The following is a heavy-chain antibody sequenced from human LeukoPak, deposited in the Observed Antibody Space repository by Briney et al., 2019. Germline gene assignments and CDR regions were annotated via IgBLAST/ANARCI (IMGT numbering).Heavy chain of an antibody. J-gene: IGHJ3*02. CDR1: GVTFSSYG. D-gene: IGHD1-26*01. CDR2: IRYDGSNE. CDR3: AKDSAVSGSYPDASDI. Sequence: GGSLRLSCVASGVTFSSYGMHWVRQAPGKGLEWVAFIRYDGSNEYYIDSVKGRFTLSRDNSKNTLYLQMNSLRAEDTAVYYCAKDSAVSGSYPDASDIWGQGTMVTVSS. V-gene: IGHV3-30*02.